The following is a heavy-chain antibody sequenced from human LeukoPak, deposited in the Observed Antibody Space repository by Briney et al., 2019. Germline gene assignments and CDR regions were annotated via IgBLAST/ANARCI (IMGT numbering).Heavy chain of an antibody. V-gene: IGHV3-7*01. Sequence: GGSLRLSCAASGLTFSNYWMTWVRQASGKGLEWVANIKEDGSEKNYVDFVKGRFTISRDNAKNSLYLQMNSLRAEDTAVYYCARLLSGSSWSLGHYFDYWGQGTLVTVSS. D-gene: IGHD1-26*01. CDR1: GLTFSNYW. J-gene: IGHJ4*02. CDR2: IKEDGSEK. CDR3: ARLLSGSSWSLGHYFDY.